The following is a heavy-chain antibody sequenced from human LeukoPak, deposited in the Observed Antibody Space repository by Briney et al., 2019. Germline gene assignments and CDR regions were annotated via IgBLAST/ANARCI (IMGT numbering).Heavy chain of an antibody. Sequence: ASAKVSCKASGYTFTGYYMHWVRQAPGQGLEWMGWINPNSGGTNYAQKFQGRVTMTRDTSISTAYMELSRLRSDDTAVYYCARVAPSYYYDSSGYNSWGQGTLVTVSS. CDR3: ARVAPSYYYDSSGYNS. D-gene: IGHD3-22*01. CDR1: GYTFTGYY. V-gene: IGHV1-2*02. J-gene: IGHJ4*02. CDR2: INPNSGGT.